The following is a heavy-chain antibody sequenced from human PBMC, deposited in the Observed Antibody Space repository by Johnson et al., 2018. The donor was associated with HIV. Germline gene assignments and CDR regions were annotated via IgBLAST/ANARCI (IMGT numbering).Heavy chain of an antibody. D-gene: IGHD3-3*01. CDR3: TTDWGTTMTESRFLEWLFRAFDI. J-gene: IGHJ3*02. CDR2: VNPNVDST. V-gene: IGHV3-25*05. Sequence: LVESGGGLAKPAWSPRLSCAASHFIFSNYYMNYVRQAPGNGLELVGQVNPNVDSTYLIDSGKDRFNLSRDNAKNTLHLQMNSLKTEDTALYKCTTDWGTTMTESRFLEWLFRAFDIWGQGTMVTVSS. CDR1: HFIFSNYY.